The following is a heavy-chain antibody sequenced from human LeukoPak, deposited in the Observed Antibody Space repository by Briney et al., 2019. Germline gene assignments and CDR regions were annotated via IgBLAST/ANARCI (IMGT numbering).Heavy chain of an antibody. J-gene: IGHJ4*02. CDR2: IYYSGNT. V-gene: IGHV4-59*08. Sequence: PSETLSLTCTVSGDSINDYYWTWIRQPPGKGLEWIGYIYYSGNTNYNPSLKSRVTISLDTSKNQFSLKLISVTAADTAMYYCARRKAKTPNYFDYWGQGALVTVSS. CDR1: GDSINDYY. CDR3: ARRKAKTPNYFDY.